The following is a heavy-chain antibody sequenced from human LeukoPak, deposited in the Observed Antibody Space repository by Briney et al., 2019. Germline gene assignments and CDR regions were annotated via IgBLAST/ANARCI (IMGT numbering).Heavy chain of an antibody. CDR2: ISWNSGSI. CDR3: AKDKLRRGPYYYDSSGFDY. CDR1: GFTFDGYA. D-gene: IGHD3-22*01. V-gene: IGHV3-9*01. J-gene: IGHJ4*02. Sequence: GRSLRLSCAASGFTFDGYAMHWVRQAPGKGLEWVSGISWNSGSIGYADSVKGRFTISRDNAKNSLYLQMNSLRAEDTALYYCAKDKLRRGPYYYDSSGFDYWGQGTLVTVSS.